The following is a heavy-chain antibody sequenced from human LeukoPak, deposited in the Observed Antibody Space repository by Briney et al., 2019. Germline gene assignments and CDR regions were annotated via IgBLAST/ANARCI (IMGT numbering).Heavy chain of an antibody. Sequence: PGASLRLSCTASGFVSSSYWMSWVRQAPGKGLEWVANIKDDESQKYYGDSVKGRFTISRDNAKKSLYLQMNSLRADDTAVYYCARDRGGKDFWGQGTLVVVSS. V-gene: IGHV3-7*03. J-gene: IGHJ4*02. D-gene: IGHD1-1*01. CDR2: IKDDESQK. CDR1: GFVSSSYW. CDR3: ARDRGGKDF.